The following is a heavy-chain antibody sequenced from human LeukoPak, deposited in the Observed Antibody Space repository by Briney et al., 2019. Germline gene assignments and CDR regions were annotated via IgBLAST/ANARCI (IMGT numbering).Heavy chain of an antibody. D-gene: IGHD1-26*01. CDR2: INSDGSST. Sequence: PGGSLRLSCAASGFTFSSYWMHWVRQAPGKGLVWVSRINSDGSSTSYAGSVKGRFTISRDNAKNTLYLQMNSLRAEDTAVYYCARDTRIVGAEPFDYWGQGTLVTVSS. V-gene: IGHV3-74*01. CDR1: GFTFSSYW. J-gene: IGHJ4*02. CDR3: ARDTRIVGAEPFDY.